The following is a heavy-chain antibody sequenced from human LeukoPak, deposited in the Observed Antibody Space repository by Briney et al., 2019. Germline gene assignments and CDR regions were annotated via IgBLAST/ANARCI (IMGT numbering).Heavy chain of an antibody. CDR1: GFTFEDYG. CDR3: VKGNRGALFGVVMGFDH. V-gene: IGHV3-9*01. D-gene: IGHD3-3*01. J-gene: IGHJ4*02. Sequence: PGRSLRLSCAASGFTFEDYGMHWVRHAPGKGLEWVAGIDWDSDHTGYGDSVKGRFTVSRDNVKKSLYLEMDSLRPGDTGFYYCVKGNRGALFGVVMGFDHWGQGTPVTVSS. CDR2: IDWDSDHT.